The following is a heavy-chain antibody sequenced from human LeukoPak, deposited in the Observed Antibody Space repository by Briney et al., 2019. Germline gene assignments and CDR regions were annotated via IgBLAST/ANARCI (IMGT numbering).Heavy chain of an antibody. J-gene: IGHJ4*02. Sequence: GGSLRLSCAASGFTFSSYGMHWVRQAPGKGLECVAFIRYDESNKYYADSVMGRFTISRDNSKNTLYLQMNTLRAEDTAVYYCAKDPYSSSYNYFHYWGQGTLVTVSS. D-gene: IGHD6-6*01. V-gene: IGHV3-30*02. CDR2: IRYDESNK. CDR1: GFTFSSYG. CDR3: AKDPYSSSYNYFHY.